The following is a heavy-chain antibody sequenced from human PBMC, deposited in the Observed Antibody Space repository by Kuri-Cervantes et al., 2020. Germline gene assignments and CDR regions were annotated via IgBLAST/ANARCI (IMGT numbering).Heavy chain of an antibody. J-gene: IGHJ4*02. D-gene: IGHD3-9*01. V-gene: IGHV4-30-4*01. CDR1: GGSISSGDYY. CDR3: ASSYDILTGPFDY. CDR2: IYYSGST. Sequence: SETLSLTCTVSGGSISSGDYYWSWIRQPPGKGLEWIGYIYYSGSTYYNPSLKSRVTISVDTSKSQFSLKLSSVTAADTAVYYCASSYDILTGPFDYWGQGTLVTVSS.